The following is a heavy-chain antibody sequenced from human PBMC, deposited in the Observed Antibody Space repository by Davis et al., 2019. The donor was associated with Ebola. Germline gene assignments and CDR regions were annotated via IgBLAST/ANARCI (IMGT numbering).Heavy chain of an antibody. Sequence: SETLSPTCAVYGGSFSGYYWSWIRQPPGKGLEWIGEINHSGSTNYNPSLKSRVTISVDTSKNQFSLKLSSVTAADTAVYYCARHPRYSSSWYLDYWGQGTLVTVSS. CDR3: ARHPRYSSSWYLDY. V-gene: IGHV4-34*01. J-gene: IGHJ4*02. D-gene: IGHD6-13*01. CDR1: GGSFSGYY. CDR2: INHSGST.